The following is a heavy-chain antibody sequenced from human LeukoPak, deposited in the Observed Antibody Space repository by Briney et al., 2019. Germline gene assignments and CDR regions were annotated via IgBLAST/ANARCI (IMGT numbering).Heavy chain of an antibody. CDR3: AELGITMIGGV. D-gene: IGHD3-10*02. V-gene: IGHV3-48*04. CDR2: ISSSGSTI. Sequence: GGSLRLSCAGSRFTFSAYGMHWVRQAPGKGLEWVSYISSSGSTIYYADSVKGRFTISRDNAKNSLYLQMNSLRAEDTAVYYCAELGITMIGGVWGKGTTVTISS. J-gene: IGHJ6*04. CDR1: RFTFSAYG.